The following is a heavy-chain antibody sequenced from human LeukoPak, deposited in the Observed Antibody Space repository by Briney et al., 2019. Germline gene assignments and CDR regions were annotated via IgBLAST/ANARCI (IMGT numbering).Heavy chain of an antibody. V-gene: IGHV4-59*01. CDR1: GGSISSYY. CDR2: IYYSGST. J-gene: IGHJ5*02. Sequence: PSETLSLTCTVSGGSISSYYWSWIRQPPGKGLEWIGYIYYSGSTNYNPSLKSRVTISVDTSKNQFSLKLSSVTAVDTAVYYCAGSSYSYGGGIWFDPWGQGTLVTVSS. CDR3: AGSSYSYGGGIWFDP. D-gene: IGHD5-18*01.